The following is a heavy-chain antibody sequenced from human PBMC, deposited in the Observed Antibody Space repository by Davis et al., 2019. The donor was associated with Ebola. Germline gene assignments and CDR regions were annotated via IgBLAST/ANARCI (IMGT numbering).Heavy chain of an antibody. V-gene: IGHV3-23*01. D-gene: IGHD3-16*01. CDR2: ISGSGGST. CDR1: GFTFSSYA. Sequence: PGGSLRLSCAASGFTFSSYAMSWVRQAPGKGLEWVSAISGSGGSTYYADSVKGRFTISRDNSKNTLYLQMSSLRADDTAVYYCAQGETWGCFDCWGQGTLVTVSS. J-gene: IGHJ4*02. CDR3: AQGETWGCFDC.